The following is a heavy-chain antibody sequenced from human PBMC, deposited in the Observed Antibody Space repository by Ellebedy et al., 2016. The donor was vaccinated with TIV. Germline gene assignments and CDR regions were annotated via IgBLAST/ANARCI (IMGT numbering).Heavy chain of an antibody. Sequence: GESLKISXAASGFTFSSYSMNWVRQAPGKGLEWVSSISSSSSYIYYADSVKGRLTISRDNAKNSLYLQMNSLRAEDTAVYYCARDKVVVAARAGMDVWGQGTTVTVSS. V-gene: IGHV3-21*01. J-gene: IGHJ6*02. CDR2: ISSSSSYI. CDR1: GFTFSSYS. CDR3: ARDKVVVAARAGMDV. D-gene: IGHD2-15*01.